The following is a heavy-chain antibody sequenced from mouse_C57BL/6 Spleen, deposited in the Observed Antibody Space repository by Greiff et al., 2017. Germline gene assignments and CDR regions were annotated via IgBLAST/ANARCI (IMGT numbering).Heavy chain of an antibody. J-gene: IGHJ2*01. Sequence: QVQLKQSGAELVRPGASVKLSCKASGYTFTDYYINWVKQRPGQGLEWIARIYPGSGNTYYNEKFKGKATLTAEKSSSTAYMQLSSLTSEDSAVYFCARRGLTGLFDYWGQGTTLTVSS. CDR3: ARRGLTGLFDY. D-gene: IGHD4-1*01. V-gene: IGHV1-76*01. CDR2: IYPGSGNT. CDR1: GYTFTDYY.